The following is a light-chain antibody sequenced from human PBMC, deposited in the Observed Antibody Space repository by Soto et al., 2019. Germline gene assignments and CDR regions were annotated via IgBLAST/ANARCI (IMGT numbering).Light chain of an antibody. Sequence: QSVLTQPASVSGSPGQSITISCTGTSIDVGGYNYVSWYQHHPGKAAKLMIYDVTNRPSGVSNRFSGSKSGNTASLTISGLQAEDEADYYCTSYTTSSPYLVFGGGTKLTVL. V-gene: IGLV2-14*03. CDR2: DVT. J-gene: IGLJ3*02. CDR3: TSYTTSSPYLV. CDR1: SIDVGGYNY.